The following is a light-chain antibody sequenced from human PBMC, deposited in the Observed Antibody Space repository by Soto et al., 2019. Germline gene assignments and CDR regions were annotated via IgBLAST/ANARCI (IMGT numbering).Light chain of an antibody. V-gene: IGLV2-23*01. Sequence: QSALTQPASVSGSPGQSITISCTGTSSDVGSYNLVSWYQQRPGKAPKFMIYEGTTRPSGISNRFSGSKSGNTASLTISGLQAEDEADYYCCSYAGSRHYVFGTGTKVTVL. CDR3: CSYAGSRHYV. CDR1: SSDVGSYNL. J-gene: IGLJ1*01. CDR2: EGT.